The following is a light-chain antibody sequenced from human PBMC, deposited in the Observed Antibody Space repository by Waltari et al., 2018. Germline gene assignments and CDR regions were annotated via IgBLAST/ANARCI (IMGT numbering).Light chain of an antibody. V-gene: IGLV2-11*01. Sequence: QSALTQPRSVSGSPGQSVTISFTGTSSYVCSYLVVFWYQQRPGEAPKLMIYDLTHRPSGVPDRFSGSKSGNTASLTISGLQAEDEAEYYCCSYADGNTYLFGTGTKVTVL. J-gene: IGLJ1*01. CDR1: SSYVCSYLV. CDR2: DLT. CDR3: CSYADGNTYL.